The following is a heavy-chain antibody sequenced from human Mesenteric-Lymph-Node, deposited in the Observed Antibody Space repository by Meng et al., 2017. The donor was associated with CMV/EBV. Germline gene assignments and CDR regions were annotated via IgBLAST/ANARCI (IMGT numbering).Heavy chain of an antibody. D-gene: IGHD2-2*01. CDR3: AKDPLYCSSTSCYYYYYYGMDV. CDR2: IRYDGSNK. V-gene: IGHV3-30*02. Sequence: GGSLRLSCAASGFTFSSYGMHWVRQAPGKGLEWVAFIRYDGSNKYYADSVKGRFTISRDNSKNTLYLQMNSLRAEDTAVYYCAKDPLYCSSTSCYYYYYYGMDVWGQGTTVTVSS. CDR1: GFTFSSYG. J-gene: IGHJ6*02.